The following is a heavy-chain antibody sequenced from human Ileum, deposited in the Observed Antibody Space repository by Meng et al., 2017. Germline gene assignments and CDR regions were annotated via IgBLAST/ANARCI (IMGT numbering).Heavy chain of an antibody. CDR1: GDSITTNTY. V-gene: IGHV4-4*02. D-gene: IGHD3-22*01. J-gene: IGHJ4*02. CDR3: AKHGGYYQHY. Sequence: GSLRLSCTVSGDSITTNTYWSWVRQSPEKGLEWIGQIDHRGSPYYNPSLKSRVTMSVDKSKSQVSLQLTSVTAADTAVYYCAKHGGYYQHYWGQGTLVTVSS. CDR2: IDHRGSP.